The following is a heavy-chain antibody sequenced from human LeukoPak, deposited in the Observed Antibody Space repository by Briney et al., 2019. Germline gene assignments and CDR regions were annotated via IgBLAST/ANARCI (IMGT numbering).Heavy chain of an antibody. CDR1: GFRFSDYS. D-gene: IGHD3-9*01. Sequence: PGGSLRLSCEVSGFRFSDYSMNWVRQTPGKGLEWISYISSSDSTTYYADSVRGRFTISRDNAKSSLYLLMNSLRDEDTGIYYCARNTIFHPWGQGTLVTVSS. CDR3: ARNTIFHP. CDR2: ISSSDSTT. J-gene: IGHJ5*02. V-gene: IGHV3-48*02.